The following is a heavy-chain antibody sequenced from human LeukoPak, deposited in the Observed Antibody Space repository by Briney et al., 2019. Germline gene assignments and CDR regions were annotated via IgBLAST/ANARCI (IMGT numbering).Heavy chain of an antibody. Sequence: GGSLRLSCAASGFTFSSYSMNWVRQAPGKGLEWVSSISSSSSYIYYAESVKGRFTISRDNAKNSLYLQMNSLRAEDTAVYYCARDDGGYYYDSSGYSLPDYWGQGTLVTVSS. J-gene: IGHJ4*02. CDR3: ARDDGGYYYDSSGYSLPDY. CDR2: ISSSSSYI. V-gene: IGHV3-21*01. CDR1: GFTFSSYS. D-gene: IGHD3-22*01.